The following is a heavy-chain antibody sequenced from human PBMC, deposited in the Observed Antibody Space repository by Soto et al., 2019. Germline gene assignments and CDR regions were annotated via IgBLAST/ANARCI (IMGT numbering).Heavy chain of an antibody. D-gene: IGHD2-15*01. Sequence: GESLKISCKGSGYSFTSYWIGWVRQMPGKGLEWMGIIYPGDSDTRYSPSFQGQVTISADKSISTAYLQWSSLKASDTAMYYCARNRGVGYCSGGSCWNWFDPWGQGTLVTVSS. CDR3: ARNRGVGYCSGGSCWNWFDP. CDR1: GYSFTSYW. V-gene: IGHV5-51*01. CDR2: IYPGDSDT. J-gene: IGHJ5*02.